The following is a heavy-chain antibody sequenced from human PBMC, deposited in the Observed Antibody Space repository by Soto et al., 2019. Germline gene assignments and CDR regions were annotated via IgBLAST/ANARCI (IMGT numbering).Heavy chain of an antibody. D-gene: IGHD3-10*01. CDR3: AREDDIYGWEASFDP. V-gene: IGHV6-1*01. J-gene: IGHJ5*02. Sequence: QVQLLQSGPGLVEPSRTLSLTCAISGDSVSSESATWNWIRQSPSRGLEWLGRTYYRSMWDSNYGISVRGRITINADTSKIQVSLQLNSVVPEDTAVYYCAREDDIYGWEASFDPWGQGTLVTVSS. CDR1: GDSVSSESAT. CDR2: TYYRSMWDS.